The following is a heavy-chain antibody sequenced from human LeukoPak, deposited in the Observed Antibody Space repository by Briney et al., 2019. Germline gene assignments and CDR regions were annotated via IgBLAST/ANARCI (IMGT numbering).Heavy chain of an antibody. Sequence: GGSLTLSCAASGFTFSNYWMLWVSQGPGKGLVWVSNINTDGSITNYADSVKGRFSISRDNAKNTLYLQMNSLRAEDTAVYYCGRDNNYKVDVWGKGTTVTVSS. J-gene: IGHJ6*04. CDR3: GRDNNYKVDV. CDR1: GFTFSNYW. CDR2: INTDGSIT. D-gene: IGHD5-24*01. V-gene: IGHV3-74*01.